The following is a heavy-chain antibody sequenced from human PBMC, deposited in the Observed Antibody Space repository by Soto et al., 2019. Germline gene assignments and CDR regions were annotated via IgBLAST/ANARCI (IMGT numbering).Heavy chain of an antibody. CDR3: ARDLGIAVALSI. D-gene: IGHD6-19*01. J-gene: IGHJ3*02. CDR2: IWYDGSNK. Sequence: QVQLVESGGGVVQPGRSLRLSCAASGFTFSSYGTHWVRQAPGKGLEWVAVIWYDGSNKYYADSVKGRFTISRDNSKNTLYLQMNSLRAEDTAVYYCARDLGIAVALSIWGQGTMVTVSS. CDR1: GFTFSSYG. V-gene: IGHV3-33*01.